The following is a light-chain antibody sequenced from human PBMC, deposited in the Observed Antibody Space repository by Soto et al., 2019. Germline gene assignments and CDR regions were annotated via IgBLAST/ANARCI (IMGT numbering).Light chain of an antibody. CDR1: SGHSTYT. J-gene: IGLJ2*01. CDR2: LKNDGSH. CDR3: QTGDTGIQV. V-gene: IGLV4-69*01. Sequence: QPVLTQSPSASASPGASVKLTCTLSSGHSTYTVAWHQQHPGKGPRYLMRLKNDGSHTKGDGIPGRFSGSSFGAERYLPISGRQAEDEADYYCQTGDTGIQVFGGGTKLTVL.